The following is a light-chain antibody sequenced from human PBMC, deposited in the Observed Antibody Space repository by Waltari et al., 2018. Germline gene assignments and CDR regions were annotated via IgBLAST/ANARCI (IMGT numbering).Light chain of an antibody. J-gene: IGKJ4*01. V-gene: IGKV3-20*01. CDR3: HQYGSSWRT. CDR1: QRISDNS. CDR2: GAS. Sequence: VLTQSPGTLSLSPGEGATLPCRASQRISDNSLAWFQQKPGQAPRLLIYGASSRATGVPDRFSGSGSGTDFTLTISRLEPEDFVVYYCHQYGSSWRTFGGGTKVEIK.